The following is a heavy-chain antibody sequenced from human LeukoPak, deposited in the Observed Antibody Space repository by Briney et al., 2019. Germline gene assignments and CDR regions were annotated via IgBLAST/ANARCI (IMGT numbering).Heavy chain of an antibody. D-gene: IGHD6-13*01. CDR2: INPNSGGT. V-gene: IGHV1-2*02. J-gene: IGHJ6*02. CDR3: AVRGAAAGTSNDYYYYYYGMDV. CDR1: GYTFTGYY. Sequence: ASVKVSCKASGYTFTGYYMHWVRQAPGQGLEWMGWINPNSGGTSYAQKFQGRVTMTRDTSISTAYMELSRLRSDDTAVYYCAVRGAAAGTSNDYYYYYYGMDVWGQGTTVTVSS.